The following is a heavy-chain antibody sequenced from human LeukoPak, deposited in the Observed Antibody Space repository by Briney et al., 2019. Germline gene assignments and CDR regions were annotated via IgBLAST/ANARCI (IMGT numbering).Heavy chain of an antibody. CDR2: IYSGGST. V-gene: IGHV3-66*01. D-gene: IGHD3-22*01. CDR3: ARGGDSSYYGDY. J-gene: IGHJ4*02. CDR1: GFTFSSHG. Sequence: GRSLRLSCAASGFTFSSHGMHWVRQAPGKGLEWVSLIYSGGSTHYADSVKGRFTISRDNSKNTLYLQMNSLRAEDTAVYYCARGGDSSYYGDYWGQGTLVTVSS.